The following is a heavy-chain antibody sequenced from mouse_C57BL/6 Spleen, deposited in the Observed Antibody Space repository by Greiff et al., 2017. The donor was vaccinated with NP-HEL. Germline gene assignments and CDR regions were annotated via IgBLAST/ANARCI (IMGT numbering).Heavy chain of an antibody. D-gene: IGHD2-14*01. J-gene: IGHJ4*01. V-gene: IGHV1-55*01. CDR2: IYPGSGST. CDR3: ARGGYGGGHYAMDY. CDR1: GYTFTSYW. Sequence: QVQLKQPGAELVKPGASVKMSCKASGYTFTSYWITWVKQRPGQGLEWIGDIYPGSGSTNYNEKFKSKATLTVDTSSSTAYMQLSSLTSEDSAVYYCARGGYGGGHYAMDYWGQGTSVTVSS.